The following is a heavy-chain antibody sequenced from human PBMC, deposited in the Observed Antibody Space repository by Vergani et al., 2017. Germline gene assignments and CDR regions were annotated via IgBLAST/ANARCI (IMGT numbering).Heavy chain of an antibody. V-gene: IGHV1-2*02. CDR2: INPNSGGT. J-gene: IGHJ4*02. CDR1: GYTFTGYY. CDR3: ARGFYYDRFQRTLGY. D-gene: IGHD3-22*01. Sequence: QVQLMQSGAEVKKPGASVKVSCKASGYTFTGYYMHWVRQAPGQGLEWMGWINPNSGGTNYAQKFQGRVTMTRDTSISTAYMELSRLRSDDTAVYYCARGFYYDRFQRTLGYWGQGTLVTVSS.